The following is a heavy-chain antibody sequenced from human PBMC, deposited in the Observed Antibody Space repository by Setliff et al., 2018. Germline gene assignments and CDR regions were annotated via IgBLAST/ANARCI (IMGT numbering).Heavy chain of an antibody. Sequence: ETLRLSCAASGFTFSNAWMSWVRQAPGKGLEWVGRIKSKTDGGTTDYAAPVKGRFTISRDDSKNTLYLQMNSLKTEDTAVYYCKGSGWRSMAFDIWGQGTMVTVSS. J-gene: IGHJ3*02. CDR3: KGSGWRSMAFDI. CDR1: GFTFSNAW. D-gene: IGHD6-19*01. V-gene: IGHV3-15*01. CDR2: IKSKTDGGTT.